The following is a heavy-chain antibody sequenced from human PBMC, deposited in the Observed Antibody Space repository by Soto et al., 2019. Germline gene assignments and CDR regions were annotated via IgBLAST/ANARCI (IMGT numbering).Heavy chain of an antibody. D-gene: IGHD6-19*01. Sequence: GGSLRLSCAASGFTFTSYAMHWVRQAPGKGLEWVAAVSYDGNDNYYADFVKGRFTISRDNSKNTLNLQMDSLRPEDTAFYYCARASSGWYKDYYYGMDVWGQGTTVTVSS. V-gene: IGHV3-30-3*01. CDR3: ARASSGWYKDYYYGMDV. CDR2: VSYDGNDN. J-gene: IGHJ6*02. CDR1: GFTFTSYA.